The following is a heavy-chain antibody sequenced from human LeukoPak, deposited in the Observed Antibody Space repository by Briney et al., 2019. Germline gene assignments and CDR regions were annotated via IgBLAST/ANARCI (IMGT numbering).Heavy chain of an antibody. CDR3: AKVSGSVAGTSLDY. CDR2: IWYDGSNK. Sequence: GGSLRLSCAASGFTFSSYGMHWVRQAPGKGLERVAVIWYDGSNKYYADSVKGRFTISRDNSKNTLYLQMNSLRAEDTAVYYCAKVSGSVAGTSLDYWGQGTLVTVSS. J-gene: IGHJ4*02. CDR1: GFTFSSYG. D-gene: IGHD6-19*01. V-gene: IGHV3-33*06.